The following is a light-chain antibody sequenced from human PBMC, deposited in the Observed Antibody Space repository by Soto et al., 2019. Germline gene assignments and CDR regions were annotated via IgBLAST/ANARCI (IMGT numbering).Light chain of an antibody. J-gene: IGLJ7*01. CDR3: QSYDSSLSGAV. CDR1: SSNIGAGYD. CDR2: GNS. Sequence: QSALTQPPSVSGAPGQRVTISCTGSSSNIGAGYDVHWYQQLPGTAPKLLIYGNSNRPSGVPDRFSGSKSGTSASLAITGLQAEDEADYYCQSYDSSLSGAVFGGGTQRTVL. V-gene: IGLV1-40*01.